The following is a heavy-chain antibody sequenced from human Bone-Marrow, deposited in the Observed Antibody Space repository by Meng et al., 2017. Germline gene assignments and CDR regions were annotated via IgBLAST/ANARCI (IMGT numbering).Heavy chain of an antibody. CDR3: ARALVGANDY. V-gene: IGHV4-34*01. CDR1: GGSFSGYY. CDR2: INHSGST. J-gene: IGHJ4*02. D-gene: IGHD1-26*01. Sequence: GSLRLSCAVYGGSFSGYYWSWIRQPPGKGLEWIGEINHSGSTNYNPSLKSRVTISVDTSKNQFSLKLSSVTAADTAVYYCARALVGANDYWGQGTLVTVSS.